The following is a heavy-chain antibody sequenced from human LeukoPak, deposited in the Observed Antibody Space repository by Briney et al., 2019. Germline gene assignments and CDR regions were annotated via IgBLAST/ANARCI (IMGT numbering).Heavy chain of an antibody. CDR1: GYTFTGYY. CDR2: INPNSGGT. Sequence: ASVKVSCKASGYTFTGYYMHWVRQAPGQGLEWMGWINPNSGGTNYAQKFQGRVTMTRDTSISTAYMELSRLRSDDTAVYYCARVTITMIVPFDHWDQGTLVTVSS. J-gene: IGHJ4*02. V-gene: IGHV1-2*02. CDR3: ARVTITMIVPFDH. D-gene: IGHD3-22*01.